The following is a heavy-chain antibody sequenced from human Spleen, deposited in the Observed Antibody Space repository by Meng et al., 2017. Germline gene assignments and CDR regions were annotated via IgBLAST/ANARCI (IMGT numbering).Heavy chain of an antibody. CDR3: AKGEARGLIVNL. J-gene: IGHJ5*02. CDR2: IKQDGSEK. V-gene: IGHV3-7*03. D-gene: IGHD3-16*02. Sequence: GESLKISCAASGFTFSNYWMSWVRQPPGTGLEWVANIKQDGSEKYYVDSVKGRFTISRDNARNSLYLQMNSLRAEDTAIYYCAKGEARGLIVNLWGQGTLVTVSS. CDR1: GFTFSNYW.